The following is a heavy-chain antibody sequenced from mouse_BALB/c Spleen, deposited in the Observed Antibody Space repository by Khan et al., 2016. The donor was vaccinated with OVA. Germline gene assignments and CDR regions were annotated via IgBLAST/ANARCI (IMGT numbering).Heavy chain of an antibody. CDR3: ARGYYGDPFAY. V-gene: IGHV5-4*02. CDR2: ISDGGSYP. J-gene: IGHJ3*01. D-gene: IGHD2-13*01. Sequence: EVELVESGGGLVKPGGSLKLSCAASGFTFSDYYMYWVRQTPEKRLEWLATISDGGSYPYSPDSVKGRFTIYRDAAKNNLYLQMNSLRSADTAMYYCARGYYGDPFAYWGQGTLVTISA. CDR1: GFTFSDYY.